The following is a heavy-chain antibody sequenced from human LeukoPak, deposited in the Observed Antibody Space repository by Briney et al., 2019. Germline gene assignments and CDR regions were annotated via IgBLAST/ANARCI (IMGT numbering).Heavy chain of an antibody. D-gene: IGHD3-10*01. V-gene: IGHV4-38-2*02. Sequence: SETLSLTCSVSGSSITRGDYWGWIRQSPGKGLEWIGAIYHSGSTYYNPSLKSRVGISVDTSKNQFSLRLSSVSAADTAVYYCARSGPYYYHYVDVWGKGATVTVSS. CDR1: GSSITRGDY. J-gene: IGHJ6*03. CDR3: ARSGPYYYHYVDV. CDR2: IYHSGST.